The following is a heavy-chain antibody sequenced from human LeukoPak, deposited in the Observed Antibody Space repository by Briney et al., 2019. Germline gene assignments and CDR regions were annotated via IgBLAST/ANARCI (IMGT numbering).Heavy chain of an antibody. CDR3: ARRAYSTAYWKHFDS. CDR2: IYTSGST. CDR1: GGSISSYY. D-gene: IGHD1-1*01. V-gene: IGHV4-4*07. Sequence: SETLSLTCTVSGGSISSYYWSWIRQPAGKGLEWIGRIYTSGSTNYNPSLKSRVTMSVDTSKNQFSLKLSSVTAADTAVYFCARRAYSTAYWKHFDSWGQGTLVTVSS. J-gene: IGHJ4*02.